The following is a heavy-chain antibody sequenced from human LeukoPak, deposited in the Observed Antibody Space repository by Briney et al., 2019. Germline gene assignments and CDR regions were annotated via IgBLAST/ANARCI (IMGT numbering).Heavy chain of an antibody. Sequence: GASVKVSCKASGYTFTGYYMHWVRQAPGQGLEWMGWINPNSGGTNYAQKFQGRVTMTRDTFISTAYMELSRLRSDDTAVYYCARVVVAAKGFDPWGQGTLVTVSS. CDR1: GYTFTGYY. J-gene: IGHJ5*02. CDR3: ARVVVAAKGFDP. V-gene: IGHV1-2*02. D-gene: IGHD2-15*01. CDR2: INPNSGGT.